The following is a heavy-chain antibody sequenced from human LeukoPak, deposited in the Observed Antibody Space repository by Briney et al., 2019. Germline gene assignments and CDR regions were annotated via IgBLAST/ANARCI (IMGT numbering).Heavy chain of an antibody. J-gene: IGHJ4*02. Sequence: SVKVSCKASGGTLSNYAISWVRQAPGQGLEWVGRIIPIFGTTNYAQKFQGRVTITTDESTSTAYMELSSLRSEDTAVYYCARGGEANYYDTSGYYLYYYWGQGTLVTVSS. CDR1: GGTLSNYA. D-gene: IGHD3-22*01. CDR3: ARGGEANYYDTSGYYLYYY. V-gene: IGHV1-69*05. CDR2: IIPIFGTT.